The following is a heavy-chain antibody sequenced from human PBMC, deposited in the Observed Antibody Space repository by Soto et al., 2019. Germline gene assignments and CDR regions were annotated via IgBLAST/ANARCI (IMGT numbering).Heavy chain of an antibody. Sequence: GGSLRLSCAASGFTVSSNYMSWVRQAPGKGLEWVSVIYSGGSTYYADSVKGRFTISRHNSKNTLYLQMNSLRAEDTAVYYCARGGAAAGDYYYYYIDVWGKGTTVTVSS. CDR1: GFTVSSNY. CDR2: IYSGGST. J-gene: IGHJ6*03. V-gene: IGHV3-53*04. CDR3: ARGGAAAGDYYYYYIDV. D-gene: IGHD6-13*01.